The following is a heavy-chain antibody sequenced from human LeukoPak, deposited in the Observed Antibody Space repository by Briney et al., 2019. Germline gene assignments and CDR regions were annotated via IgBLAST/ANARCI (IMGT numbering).Heavy chain of an antibody. V-gene: IGHV1-69*05. J-gene: IGHJ3*02. D-gene: IGHD1-26*01. CDR1: GGTFSSYA. CDR2: IIPIFGTA. Sequence: GASVKVSCKASGGTFSSYAISWVRQAPGQGLEWMGGIIPIFGTANYAQKFQGRVTITTDESTSTAYMELSSLRSEDTTVYYCARGSYSGSARGAFDIWGQGTMVTVSS. CDR3: ARGSYSGSARGAFDI.